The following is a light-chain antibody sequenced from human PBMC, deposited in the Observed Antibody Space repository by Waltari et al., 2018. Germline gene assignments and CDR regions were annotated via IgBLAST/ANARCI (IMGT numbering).Light chain of an antibody. Sequence: DIQMTQSPSTLSASVGDRGPIPCRASQSIPNWLAWYQQKSGKAPKLLNSKASNLESGVPSRFSASGSGTEFTLTISRLQPYDFATYSCQQYDNYWTFGQGTKVEIK. CDR2: KAS. J-gene: IGKJ1*01. V-gene: IGKV1-5*03. CDR1: QSIPNW. CDR3: QQYDNYWT.